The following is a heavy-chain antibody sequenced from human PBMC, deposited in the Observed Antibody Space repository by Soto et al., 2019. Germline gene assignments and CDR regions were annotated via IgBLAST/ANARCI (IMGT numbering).Heavy chain of an antibody. J-gene: IGHJ3*02. CDR2: INPSGGST. D-gene: IGHD3-22*01. CDR1: GYTFTSYY. CDR3: ARRGDYYDSSGYPLRGAFDI. Sequence: ASVKVSCKASGYTFTSYYMHWVRQAPGQGLELMGIINPSGGSTSYAQKFQGRVTMTRDTSTSTVYMELSSLRSEDTAVYYCARRGDYYDSSGYPLRGAFDIWGQGTMVIVSS. V-gene: IGHV1-46*01.